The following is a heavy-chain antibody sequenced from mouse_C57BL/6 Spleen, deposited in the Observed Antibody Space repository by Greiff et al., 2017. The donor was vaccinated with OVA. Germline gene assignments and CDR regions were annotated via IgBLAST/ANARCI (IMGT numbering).Heavy chain of an antibody. CDR1: GYTFTSYW. CDR2: INPSNGGT. Sequence: QVQLKQPGTELVKPGASVKLSCKASGYTFTSYWMHWVKQRPGQGLEWIGNINPSNGGTNYNEKFKSKATLTVDKSSSTAYMQLSSLTSEDSAVYYCARENYCGSSYLAWFAYWGQGTLVTVSA. J-gene: IGHJ3*01. D-gene: IGHD1-1*01. CDR3: ARENYCGSSYLAWFAY. V-gene: IGHV1-53*01.